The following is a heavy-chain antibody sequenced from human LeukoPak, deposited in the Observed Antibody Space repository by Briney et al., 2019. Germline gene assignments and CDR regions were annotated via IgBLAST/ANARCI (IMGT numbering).Heavy chain of an antibody. D-gene: IGHD6-19*01. CDR1: GFTFSSYG. J-gene: IGHJ4*02. CDR3: AKDTRVAGFDY. CDR2: ISYDGSNK. V-gene: IGHV3-30*18. Sequence: GGSLRLSCAASGFTFSSYGMHWVRQAPGKGLEWVAVISYDGSNKYYVDSVNGRFTISRDNSKNTLYLQMNSLRAEDTAVYYCAKDTRVAGFDYWGQGTLVTVSS.